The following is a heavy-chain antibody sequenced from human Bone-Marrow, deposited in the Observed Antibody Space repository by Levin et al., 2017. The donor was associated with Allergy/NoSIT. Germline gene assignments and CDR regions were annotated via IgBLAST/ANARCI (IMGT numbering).Heavy chain of an antibody. V-gene: IGHV4-59*01. D-gene: IGHD6-19*01. CDR3: ARAGDWESSVWYGTKDYAMEF. Sequence: SETLSLTCNVSGVSINNYFWSWIRQPPGKGLEWIGYIYSTASSSYNPSLKNRVTMSIETSKNQVSLKLRSVTAADTVVYYCARAGDWESSVWYGTKDYAMEFWGQGTTVTVSS. CDR2: IYSTASS. CDR1: GVSINNYF. J-gene: IGHJ6*02.